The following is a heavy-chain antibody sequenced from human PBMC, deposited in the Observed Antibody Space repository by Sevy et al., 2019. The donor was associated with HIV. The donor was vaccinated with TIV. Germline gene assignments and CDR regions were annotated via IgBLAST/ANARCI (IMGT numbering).Heavy chain of an antibody. CDR3: ACNYYDSTGYYYPLDY. CDR2: ISTDGNIK. Sequence: GGSLRLSCTASGFSFSNYAMYWVRQAPGEGLEWVAVISTDGNIKDYADSVKGRFTISRDNFKNTLYLQMNSLRAEDSAVYYCACNYYDSTGYYYPLDYWGLGTLVTVSS. D-gene: IGHD3-22*01. J-gene: IGHJ4*02. V-gene: IGHV3-30*04. CDR1: GFSFSNYA.